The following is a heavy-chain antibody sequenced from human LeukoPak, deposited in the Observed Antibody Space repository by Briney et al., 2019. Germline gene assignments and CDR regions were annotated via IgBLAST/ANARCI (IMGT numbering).Heavy chain of an antibody. V-gene: IGHV4-39*01. CDR1: GGSITSSSSY. Sequence: SETLSLTCPVSGGSITSSSSYWGWIRQPPGKGLEWIGTIYYSGTTYYNPSLKSRVTISIDAAKNQFSLMLTSVTAADTAVYYCARLVPPGGGDCTGSNCHTVYYFDYWGQGTLVTVSS. CDR3: ARLVPPGGGDCTGSNCHTVYYFDY. CDR2: IYYSGTT. J-gene: IGHJ4*02. D-gene: IGHD2-15*01.